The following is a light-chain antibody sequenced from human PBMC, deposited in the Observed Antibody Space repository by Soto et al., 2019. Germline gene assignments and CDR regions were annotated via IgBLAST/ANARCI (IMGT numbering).Light chain of an antibody. CDR1: QGIRKD. CDR3: LQHNSYPWT. J-gene: IGKJ1*01. Sequence: DIQMTQSPSSLSASVGDRVTITCRASQGIRKDLGWYQQKPGKAPKGLIFAASSLQSGVPSRLSGSGSGTEFTLTISSLQPEDSATYYCLQHNSYPWTFGQGTKVEIK. V-gene: IGKV1-17*01. CDR2: AAS.